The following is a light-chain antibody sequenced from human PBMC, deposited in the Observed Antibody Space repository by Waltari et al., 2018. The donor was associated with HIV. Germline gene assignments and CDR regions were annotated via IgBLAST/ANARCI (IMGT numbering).Light chain of an antibody. J-gene: IGLJ1*01. CDR3: AAWDDSLNAYV. CDR2: NDD. Sequence: QSVLIQPPSSSGSPGQRVTISCSGSSSHVGSTPVNWYPHLPGVAPKLLILNDDERPSGVPDRFSGSKSGTSASLAISGLQSEDEGDYYCAAWDDSLNAYVFGTGTTVTVL. V-gene: IGLV1-44*01. CDR1: SSHVGSTP.